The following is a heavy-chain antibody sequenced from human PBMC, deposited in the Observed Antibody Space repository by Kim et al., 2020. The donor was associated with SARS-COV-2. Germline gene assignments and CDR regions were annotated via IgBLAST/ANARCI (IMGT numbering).Heavy chain of an antibody. CDR3: TRDLVPGGADY. Sequence: GGSLRLSCETSGFKFDRYAVHWVRQPPGKGLEWVSGLSLDSERTGYADSVKGRFTVSRDTAKNTVYLQMNSLRPDDTALYYCTRDLVPGGADYWGQGTLVTVSS. CDR1: GFKFDRYA. D-gene: IGHD6-6*01. CDR2: LSLDSERT. J-gene: IGHJ4*02. V-gene: IGHV3-9*01.